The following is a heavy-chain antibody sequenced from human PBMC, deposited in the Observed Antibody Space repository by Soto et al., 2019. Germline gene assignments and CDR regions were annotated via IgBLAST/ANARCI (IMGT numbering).Heavy chain of an antibody. CDR2: IYPGDSDT. J-gene: IGHJ4*02. CDR3: AKQKDYAYDY. D-gene: IGHD4-17*01. V-gene: IGHV5-51*01. Sequence: ESLKISRKGSGYSFTTYWIALVRQMPGKGLEWMGIIYPGDSDTRYSPSFQGQVTISAVKSISTAYLQWSSLKASDTAMYYCAKQKDYAYDYWGQGTLVTVSS. CDR1: GYSFTTYW.